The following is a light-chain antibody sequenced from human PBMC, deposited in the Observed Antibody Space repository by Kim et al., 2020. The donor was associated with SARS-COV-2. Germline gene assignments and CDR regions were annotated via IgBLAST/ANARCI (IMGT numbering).Light chain of an antibody. V-gene: IGKV1D-12*01. Sequence: ASVGDRFTIAGRASQDISSWLGWYQQKPGKAPKVLIYETPNLQSGVPSRFSGSGFGTDFTLTINSLQPEDFDTYYCQQTNSFPLTFGGGTTVDIK. CDR1: QDISSW. CDR2: ETP. CDR3: QQTNSFPLT. J-gene: IGKJ4*01.